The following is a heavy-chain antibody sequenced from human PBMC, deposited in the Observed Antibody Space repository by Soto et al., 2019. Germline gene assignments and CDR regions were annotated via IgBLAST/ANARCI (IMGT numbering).Heavy chain of an antibody. D-gene: IGHD3-22*01. CDR3: ARGYYYDSSGYLSYYYYGMDV. Sequence: KPXATLSLTCTVSGGSISSSSYYGGWIRQPPGKGLEWIGSIYYSGSTYYNPSLKSRVTISVDTSKNQFSLKLSSVTAADTAVYYCARGYYYDSSGYLSYYYYGMDVWGQGTTVTVSS. V-gene: IGHV4-39*01. CDR2: IYYSGST. J-gene: IGHJ6*02. CDR1: GGSISSSSYY.